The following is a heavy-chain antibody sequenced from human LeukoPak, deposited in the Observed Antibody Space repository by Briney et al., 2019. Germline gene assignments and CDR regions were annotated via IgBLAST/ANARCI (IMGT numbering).Heavy chain of an antibody. CDR3: ARPYSSSSYYYGMDV. Sequence: EASVKVSCKASGGTFSSYGISWVRQAPGQGIEWMGGIIPIFGTANYAQKFQGRVTITADESTSTAYMELSSLRSEDTAVYYCARPYSSSSYYYGMDVWGQGTTVTVSS. D-gene: IGHD6-6*01. CDR1: GGTFSSYG. CDR2: IIPIFGTA. J-gene: IGHJ6*02. V-gene: IGHV1-69*13.